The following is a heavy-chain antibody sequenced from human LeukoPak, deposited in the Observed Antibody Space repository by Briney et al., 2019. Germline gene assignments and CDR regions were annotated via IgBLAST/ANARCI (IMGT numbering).Heavy chain of an antibody. CDR1: GGSFSGYY. CDR2: INHSGST. CDR3: ARTSAYSGDWPFGY. J-gene: IGHJ4*02. V-gene: IGHV4-34*01. D-gene: IGHD6-19*01. Sequence: ASETLSLTCAVYGGSFSGYYWNWIRQPPGKGLEWMGEINHSGSTKYNPSLKSRVTISVDTSEKQFSLKLSSVTAADTAVYYCARTSAYSGDWPFGYWGQGTLVTVSS.